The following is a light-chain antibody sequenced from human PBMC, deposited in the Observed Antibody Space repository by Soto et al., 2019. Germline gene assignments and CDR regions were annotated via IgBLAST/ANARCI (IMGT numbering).Light chain of an antibody. Sequence: DIQMTQSPATLSASVGDRVTITCLASQSLSSWLAWYQHKPGKAHKLMIYVAYSLESGVPSRSSGSGSGTEFTLTISSLKLDDFATYDYQRYHRYMWMFGQGTKVDIK. V-gene: IGKV1-5*01. CDR2: VAY. CDR3: QRYHRYMWM. J-gene: IGKJ1*01. CDR1: QSLSSW.